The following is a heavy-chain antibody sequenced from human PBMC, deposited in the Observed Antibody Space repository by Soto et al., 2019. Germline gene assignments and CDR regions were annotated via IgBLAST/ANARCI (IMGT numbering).Heavy chain of an antibody. CDR2: ISAYNGNT. J-gene: IGHJ5*02. CDR3: ARGLYYDILTGYRGAVDP. D-gene: IGHD3-9*01. Sequence: ASGKVSCKASGYTFTSYGISWVRQAPGQGLEWMGWISAYNGNTNYAQKLQGRVTMTTDTSTSTAYMELRSLRSDDTAVYYCARGLYYDILTGYRGAVDPWGQGTLVTVSS. V-gene: IGHV1-18*01. CDR1: GYTFTSYG.